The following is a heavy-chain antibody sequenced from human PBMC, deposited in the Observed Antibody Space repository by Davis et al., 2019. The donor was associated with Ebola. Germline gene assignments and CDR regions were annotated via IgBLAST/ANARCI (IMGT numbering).Heavy chain of an antibody. CDR2: INPNSGGT. Sequence: ASVKVSCKASGYTFTGYYMHWVRQAPGQGLEWMGWINPNSGGTNYAQKFQGRVTMTRDTSISTAYMELSRLRSDDTAVYYCARGTKLLWFRELLNPDYWGQGTLVTVSS. CDR1: GYTFTGYY. D-gene: IGHD3-10*01. CDR3: ARGTKLLWFRELLNPDY. V-gene: IGHV1-2*02. J-gene: IGHJ4*02.